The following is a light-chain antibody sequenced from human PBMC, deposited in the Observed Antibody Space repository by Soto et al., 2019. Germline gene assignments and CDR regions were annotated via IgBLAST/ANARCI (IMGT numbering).Light chain of an antibody. Sequence: QSVLTQPPSASGTPGQRVTISCSGSSSNIGSNTVSWYQQLPGTAPKLLIYTNNQRPSAVPDRFSGSRSGTSASLAISGLQSEDEDDYYCAAWDDSLSGVVFGGGTQLTVL. CDR1: SSNIGSNT. CDR3: AAWDDSLSGVV. V-gene: IGLV1-44*01. J-gene: IGLJ2*01. CDR2: TNN.